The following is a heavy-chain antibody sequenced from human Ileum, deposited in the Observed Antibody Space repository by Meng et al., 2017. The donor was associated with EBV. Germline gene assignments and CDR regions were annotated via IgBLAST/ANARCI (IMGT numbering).Heavy chain of an antibody. CDR1: GFTFSYYY. CDR3: AREYGDYGYYFDY. J-gene: IGHJ4*02. CDR2: ISSSGSTI. V-gene: IGHV3-11*01. D-gene: IGHD4-17*01. Sequence: QVQRVGAGGGLVKPGGSLSMSCAASGFTFSYYYMSGIRQAPGKGLEWVSYISSSGSTIYYADSVKGRFTISRDNAKNSLYLQMNSLRAEDTAVYYCAREYGDYGYYFDYWGQGTLVTVSS.